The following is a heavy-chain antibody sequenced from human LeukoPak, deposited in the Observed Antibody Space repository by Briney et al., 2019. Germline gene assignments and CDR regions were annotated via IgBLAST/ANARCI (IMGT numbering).Heavy chain of an antibody. V-gene: IGHV3-21*01. J-gene: IGHJ3*01. Sequence: GGSLRLSCAASGFTFSNYSMNWVRQAPGEGLEWVSSISSSSGYIYYADSVKGRFTISRDNAKNSLYLQMNSLRAEDTAVYYCARHQRGNSDAFNLWGQGTLVTVFS. CDR3: ARHQRGNSDAFNL. D-gene: IGHD4-23*01. CDR1: GFTFSNYS. CDR2: ISSSSGYI.